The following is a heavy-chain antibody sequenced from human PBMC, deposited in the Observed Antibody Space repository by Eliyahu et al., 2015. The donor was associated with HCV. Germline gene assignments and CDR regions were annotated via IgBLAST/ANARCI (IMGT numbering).Heavy chain of an antibody. V-gene: IGHV3-23*01. Sequence: EVQLLESGGGLVQPGGSLRLSCVASGFSFSRSAMTWVRQAPEKGLEYVSGISGSGDDTHYTDSVKGRFTISRDNSKNTLYLQMSSLRAEDTAMYYCVKCGSSSWWGVPDYWGPGSLVTVSA. CDR1: GFSFSRSA. D-gene: IGHD6-13*01. CDR3: VKCGSSSWWGVPDY. J-gene: IGHJ4*02. CDR2: ISGSGDDT.